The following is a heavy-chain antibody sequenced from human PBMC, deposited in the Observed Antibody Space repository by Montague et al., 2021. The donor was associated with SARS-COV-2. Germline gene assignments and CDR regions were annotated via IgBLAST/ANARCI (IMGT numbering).Heavy chain of an antibody. D-gene: IGHD3-22*01. CDR2: VYHTGST. CDR3: VREKYYFDDSGSK. CDR1: GVSISSGSYY. Sequence: SETLSLTCSVSGVSISSGSYYWSWVRQPPGKGLEWIGYVYHTGSTNYXRSLKSRVTLSIDTSKNQFSLNLTSVTAADTAVYYCVREKYYFDDSGSKWGQGTLVTV. V-gene: IGHV4-61*01. J-gene: IGHJ4*02.